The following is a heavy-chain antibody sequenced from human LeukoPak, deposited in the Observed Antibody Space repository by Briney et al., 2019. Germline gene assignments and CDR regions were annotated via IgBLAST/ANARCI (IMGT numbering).Heavy chain of an antibody. D-gene: IGHD3-22*01. Sequence: SQTLSLTCTVSGGSISSGEYYWGWGRQPPGKGLGWSVYIYYSGSTYYNPSLKSRVTLSVYTSKNQFSLKLSSVPAADTAVYYCARASPYYDSSGHRILDAFDIWGQGTMVTVSS. CDR2: IYYSGST. J-gene: IGHJ3*02. CDR3: ARASPYYDSSGHRILDAFDI. V-gene: IGHV4-30-4*01. CDR1: GGSISSGEYY.